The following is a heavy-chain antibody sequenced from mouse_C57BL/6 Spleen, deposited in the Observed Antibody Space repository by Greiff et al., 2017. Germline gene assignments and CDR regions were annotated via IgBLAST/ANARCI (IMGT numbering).Heavy chain of an antibody. V-gene: IGHV1-26*01. Sequence: VQLQQSGPELVKPGASVKISCKASGYTFTDYYMNWVKQSHGKSLEWIGDINPNNGGTSSNQKFKGKATLTVDKSSSTAYMELRSLTSEDSAVYYCARLSTTVVATRGGSYFDYWGQGTTLTVSS. J-gene: IGHJ2*01. CDR3: ARLSTTVVATRGGSYFDY. D-gene: IGHD1-1*01. CDR1: GYTFTDYY. CDR2: INPNNGGT.